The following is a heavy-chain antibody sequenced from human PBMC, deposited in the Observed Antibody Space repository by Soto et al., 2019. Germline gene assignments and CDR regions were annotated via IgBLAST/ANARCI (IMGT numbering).Heavy chain of an antibody. D-gene: IGHD2-8*01. J-gene: IGHJ4*02. Sequence: SETLSLTCAVSGGSISSGGYSWSWIRQPPGKGLEWIGYMYHSGSTYYNPSLKSRVTISIDGSKNQFSLKLSSVTAADTAIYYCARSAIVVLLYFDYWGQGTLVTVSS. CDR3: ARSAIVVLLYFDY. CDR1: GGSISSGGYS. V-gene: IGHV4-30-2*01. CDR2: MYHSGST.